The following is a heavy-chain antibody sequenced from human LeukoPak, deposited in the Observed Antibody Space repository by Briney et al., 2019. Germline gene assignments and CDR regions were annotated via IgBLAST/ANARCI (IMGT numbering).Heavy chain of an antibody. J-gene: IGHJ3*01. CDR1: GFTFSSYA. CDR2: ISYDGRNK. D-gene: IGHD3-10*01. CDR3: ARDRGYYGNGSFDV. V-gene: IGHV3-30*04. Sequence: GGSLRLSCAASGFTFSSYAMHWVRQAPGKGLESVAIISYDGRNKYYADSVKGRFTISRDNSNNTFYLQMNSLRVDDAAHYYCARDRGYYGNGSFDVWGQGTMVTVSS.